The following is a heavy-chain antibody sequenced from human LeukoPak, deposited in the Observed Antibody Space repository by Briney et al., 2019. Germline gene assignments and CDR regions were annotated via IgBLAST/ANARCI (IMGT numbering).Heavy chain of an antibody. V-gene: IGHV3-7*05. J-gene: IGHJ4*02. Sequence: TGGSLRLSCVVSGFTFSSHAMTWVRQAPGRGLEWVANINQDGSEEYYVDSLMGRFIISRDNAKKSLYLRMNSLRADDTAVYYCARDATPDGVVLDYWGQGALVTVSS. CDR2: INQDGSEE. CDR1: GFTFSSHA. D-gene: IGHD2-8*02. CDR3: ARDATPDGVVLDY.